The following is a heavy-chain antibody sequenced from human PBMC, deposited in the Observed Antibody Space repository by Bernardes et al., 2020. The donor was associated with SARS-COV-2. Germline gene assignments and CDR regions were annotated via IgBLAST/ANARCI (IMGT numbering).Heavy chain of an antibody. CDR2: ISGSGGST. CDR3: AKRASGSGSWIYYHMDV. D-gene: IGHD3-10*01. Sequence: GGSLRLSCAASGFTFSNYAMNWVRQAPGKGLEWVSVISGSGGSTHYADSVKGRFTISRDNSKNTLYLQMNNLRAEDTAIYYCAKRASGSGSWIYYHMDVWGKGTTVTVSS. J-gene: IGHJ6*03. CDR1: GFTFSNYA. V-gene: IGHV3-23*01.